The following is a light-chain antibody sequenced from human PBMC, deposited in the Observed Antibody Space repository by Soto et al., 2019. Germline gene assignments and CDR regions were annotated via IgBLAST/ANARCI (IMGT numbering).Light chain of an antibody. CDR1: SSNIGNNY. J-gene: IGLJ1*01. CDR3: QSYDNSLSAYV. V-gene: IGLV1-51*01. Sequence: VLTQPPSVSAAPGQKVTISCSGSSSNIGNNYVSWYQQVPGAAPKLLIYDNNKRPSGNPDRFSGSKSATSASLAITGLQAEDEADYYCQSYDNSLSAYVFGTGTKVTVL. CDR2: DNN.